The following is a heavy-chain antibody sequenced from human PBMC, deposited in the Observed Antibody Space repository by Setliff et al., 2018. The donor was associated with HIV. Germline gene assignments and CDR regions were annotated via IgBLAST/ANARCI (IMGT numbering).Heavy chain of an antibody. J-gene: IGHJ4*02. V-gene: IGHV1-69*05. D-gene: IGHD5-12*01. CDR2: IIPIFGTA. CDR1: GGTFSSYA. Sequence: SVKVSCKASGGTFSSYAISWVRQAPGQGLEWMGGIIPIFGTANYAQKFQGRVTITTDESTSTAYMELSSLRSEDTAVYYCARGRGGWDGYGDYWGQGTLVTVSS. CDR3: ARGRGGWDGYGDY.